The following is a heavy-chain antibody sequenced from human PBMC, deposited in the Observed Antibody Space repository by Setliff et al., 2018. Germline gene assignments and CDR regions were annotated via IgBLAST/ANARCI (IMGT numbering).Heavy chain of an antibody. CDR3: ARLRGAFDY. CDR2: IYYSGST. J-gene: IGHJ4*02. CDR1: GGSISSYY. D-gene: IGHD3-16*01. V-gene: IGHV4-59*01. Sequence: SETLSLTCTVSGGSISSYYWSWIRQPPGKRLEWIGYIYYSGSTNYNPSLESRLTISVDTSKNQFSLRLNSATAADTAVYYCARLRGAFDYWGQGTLVTAPQ.